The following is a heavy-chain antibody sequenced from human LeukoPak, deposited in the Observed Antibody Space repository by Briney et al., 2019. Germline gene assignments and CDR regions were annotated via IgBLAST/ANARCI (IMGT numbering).Heavy chain of an antibody. J-gene: IGHJ3*02. CDR1: GGSFSGYY. Sequence: PSETLSLTCAVYGGSFSGYYWSWIRQPPGKGLEWIGEINHSGSTNYNPSLKSRVTISVDTSKNQFSLKLSSVTAADTAVYYCARVEGYSSSWYAVSGAFDIWGQGTMVTVSS. D-gene: IGHD6-13*01. CDR2: INHSGST. CDR3: ARVEGYSSSWYAVSGAFDI. V-gene: IGHV4-34*01.